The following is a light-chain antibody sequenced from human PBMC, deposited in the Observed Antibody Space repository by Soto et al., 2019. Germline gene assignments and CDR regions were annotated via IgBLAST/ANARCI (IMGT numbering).Light chain of an antibody. Sequence: EIVMTQSPSTLSVSQGERATLSCRASQSVSSNLAWYQHKLCQAPRLLIYGASSRATGILARFSVSGSGTELTLNNSSLQYEDFAIYYCQQYDNWPPWIFGYGTKVEI. V-gene: IGKV3-15*01. CDR3: QQYDNWPPWI. J-gene: IGKJ1*01. CDR2: GAS. CDR1: QSVSSN.